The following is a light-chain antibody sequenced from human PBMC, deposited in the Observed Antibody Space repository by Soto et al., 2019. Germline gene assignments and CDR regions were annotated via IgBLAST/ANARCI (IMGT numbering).Light chain of an antibody. Sequence: DIQMTQSPSTRSASVGDRVTITCRASQSISSWLAWYQQKPGKAPKLLIYDASSMESGVPSRSSGSGSGTELTLTISSLQPDDFAAYYCQQYNSYSTWTFGQGTKVDIK. CDR3: QQYNSYSTWT. J-gene: IGKJ1*01. V-gene: IGKV1-5*01. CDR1: QSISSW. CDR2: DAS.